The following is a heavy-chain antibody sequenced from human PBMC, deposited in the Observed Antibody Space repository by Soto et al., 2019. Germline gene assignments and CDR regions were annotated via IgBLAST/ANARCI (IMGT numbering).Heavy chain of an antibody. CDR3: ARPVEPFYYYGMDV. V-gene: IGHV3-30-3*01. J-gene: IGHJ6*02. Sequence: QVQLVESGGGVVQPGRSLRLSCAASGFTFSTYAMEWVRQAPGKGLDWVALISYDGSDKYYADSVKGRFTISRDNSKNTLHLQMNSLRLEDTAVYYCARPVEPFYYYGMDVWGQGTTVTVSS. CDR1: GFTFSTYA. CDR2: ISYDGSDK.